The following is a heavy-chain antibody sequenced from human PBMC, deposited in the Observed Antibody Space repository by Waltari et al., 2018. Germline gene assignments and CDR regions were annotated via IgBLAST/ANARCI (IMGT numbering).Heavy chain of an antibody. D-gene: IGHD3-3*01. CDR1: GGSFSGYY. Sequence: QVQLQQWGAGLLKPSETLSLTCAVYGGSFSGYYWSWIRQPPGKGLEWIGEINHSGSTNYNPSLKSRVTISVDTSKNQFSLKLSSVTAADTAVYYCARGPPVIVGYDFWGETNGWFDPWGQGTLVTVSS. CDR3: ARGPPVIVGYDFWGETNGWFDP. J-gene: IGHJ5*02. CDR2: INHSGST. V-gene: IGHV4-34*01.